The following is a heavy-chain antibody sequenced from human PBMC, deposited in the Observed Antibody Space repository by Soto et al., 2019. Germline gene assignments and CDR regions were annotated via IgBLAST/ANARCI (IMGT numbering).Heavy chain of an antibody. CDR1: GDTDTNYV. Sequence: SVKVSCKASGDTDTNYVISWVRQAPGQGLEWVGGIFPKFGTTYSAQKLQDRLTITADESTSTVYMQLSSLRLDDTAVYYCEAEMTFGKLSVVWGQGTTVTVSS. CDR2: IFPKFGTT. V-gene: IGHV1-69*13. J-gene: IGHJ6*02. D-gene: IGHD3-16*02. CDR3: EAEMTFGKLSVV.